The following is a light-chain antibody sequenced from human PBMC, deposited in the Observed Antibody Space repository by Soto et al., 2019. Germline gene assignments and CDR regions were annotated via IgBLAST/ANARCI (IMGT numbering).Light chain of an antibody. CDR2: DAS. CDR1: QSVISW. J-gene: IGKJ3*01. V-gene: IGKV1-5*01. Sequence: DIQMTHSPYTLSASVGDRVTITCRASQSVISWVAWYQQKPGKAPKLLISDASTLDTGVPSRFSGSGSETEFTLTISSLQPDDFATYYCQQYHRFFSFGPGTKVDVK. CDR3: QQYHRFFS.